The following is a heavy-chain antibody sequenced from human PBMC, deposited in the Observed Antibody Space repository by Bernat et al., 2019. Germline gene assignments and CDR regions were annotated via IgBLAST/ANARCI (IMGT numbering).Heavy chain of an antibody. D-gene: IGHD3-10*01. CDR2: ISGSGGSA. CDR3: ARDGGYGSGTYYPDY. J-gene: IGHJ4*02. Sequence: EVQLVESGGGLVQPGGSLRLSCVASGFTFSNYAMSWVRQAPGKGLDWVSVISGSGGSAYADSVKGRFTISRDNSKNTLYLQMNSLRAEDTAVYYCARDGGYGSGTYYPDYWGQGTLVTVSS. V-gene: IGHV3-23*04. CDR1: GFTFSNYA.